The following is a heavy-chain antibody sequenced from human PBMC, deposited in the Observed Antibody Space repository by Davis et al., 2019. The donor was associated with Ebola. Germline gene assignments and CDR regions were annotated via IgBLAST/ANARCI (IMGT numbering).Heavy chain of an antibody. J-gene: IGHJ4*02. CDR2: ISWNSGSI. V-gene: IGHV3-9*01. CDR3: AKVIPRSGWLGGLDY. CDR1: GFTFDDYA. D-gene: IGHD6-19*01. Sequence: SLKISCAASGFTFDDYAMHWVRQAPGKGLEWVPGISWNSGSIGYADSVKGRFTISRDNAKNSLYLQMNSLRAEDTALYYCAKVIPRSGWLGGLDYWGQGTLVTVSS.